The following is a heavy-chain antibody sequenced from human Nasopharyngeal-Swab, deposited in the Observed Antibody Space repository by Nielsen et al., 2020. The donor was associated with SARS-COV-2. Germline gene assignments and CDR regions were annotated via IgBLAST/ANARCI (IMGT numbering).Heavy chain of an antibody. CDR1: GFTFSRYG. CDR3: ARGVEDSSGWIDYFDY. Sequence: GEYLKIYCEASGFTFSRYGMHWVRQATGKGLEWVAVIWYDGSNKYYADSVKGRFTISRDNSKNTLYLQMNSLRAEDTAVYYCARGVEDSSGWIDYFDYWGQGTLVTVSS. CDR2: IWYDGSNK. J-gene: IGHJ4*02. D-gene: IGHD6-19*01. V-gene: IGHV3-33*01.